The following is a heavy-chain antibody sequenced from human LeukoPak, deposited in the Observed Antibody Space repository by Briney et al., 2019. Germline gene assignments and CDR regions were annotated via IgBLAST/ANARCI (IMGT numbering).Heavy chain of an antibody. J-gene: IGHJ4*02. CDR3: VREGEGPLSKDFEY. CDR2: IIPIFGTA. CDR1: GGTFSSYA. Sequence: SVKVSCKASGGTFSSYAISWVRQAPGQGLEWMGGIIPIFGTANYAQKFQGRVTITTDESTSTAYMELTRLTSDDTAVYYCVREGEGPLSKDFEYWGQGTLVTVSS. V-gene: IGHV1-69*05. D-gene: IGHD2/OR15-2a*01.